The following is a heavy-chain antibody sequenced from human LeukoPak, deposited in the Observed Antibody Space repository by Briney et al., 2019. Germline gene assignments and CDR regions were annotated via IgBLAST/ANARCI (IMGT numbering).Heavy chain of an antibody. V-gene: IGHV1-2*06. CDR2: INPTSVGT. Sequence: ASVKVSCKASGYTFTSYYMHWVRQAPGQGLEGRGRINPTSVGTNYAQKFQGTVTMTRDTSISTAYMELSRLRSDDTAVYYCARISVVVVVAASEVDYWGQGTLVTVSS. D-gene: IGHD2-15*01. J-gene: IGHJ4*02. CDR1: GYTFTSYY. CDR3: ARISVVVVVAASEVDY.